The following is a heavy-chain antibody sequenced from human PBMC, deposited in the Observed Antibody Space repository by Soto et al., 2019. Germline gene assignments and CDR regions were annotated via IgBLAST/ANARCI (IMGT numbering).Heavy chain of an antibody. CDR1: GGSISSYY. J-gene: IGHJ6*02. V-gene: IGHV4-59*01. CDR3: ARERSTMVREVIKYNMDV. Sequence: PSETLSLTCTVSGGSISSYYWSWIRRPPGKGLEWIGYIYNSGSTHSNPSLQSRVTISVDTSKNQFSLKLSSVTAADTGIYYCARERSTMVREVIKYNMDVWGQGTTVTV. CDR2: IYNSGST. D-gene: IGHD3-10*01.